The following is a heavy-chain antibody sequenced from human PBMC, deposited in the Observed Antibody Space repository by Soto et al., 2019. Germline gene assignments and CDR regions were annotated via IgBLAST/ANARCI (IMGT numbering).Heavy chain of an antibody. J-gene: IGHJ6*02. V-gene: IGHV4-61*01. D-gene: IGHD2-2*01. CDR2: IYSGGST. CDR3: AGAFVVVPAAEPYYYYGMDV. CDR1: GGYVNSDTHS. Sequence: SATLSVTCTVSGGYVNSDTHSWSWIRQTPGKRLEWIGFIYSGGSTNNPSLRSRVTMSVDTSKNQFSLKLRSVIVADTAVYYCAGAFVVVPAAEPYYYYGMDVWGQGTTVTVSS.